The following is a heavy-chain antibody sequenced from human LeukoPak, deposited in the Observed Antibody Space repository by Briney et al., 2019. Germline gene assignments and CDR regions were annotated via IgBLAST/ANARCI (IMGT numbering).Heavy chain of an antibody. CDR2: IYPGDSEP. CDR1: GYRITSYW. J-gene: IGHJ4*02. V-gene: IGHV5-51*01. CDR3: ARVAEGSGYHYIDY. Sequence: GESLKISCKGSGYRITSYWIGWVRQKPGKGLEWMGIIYPGDSEPIDSPSFRGQVTLSADRSISTVYLQWSSLQASDTAMYYCARVAEGSGYHYIDYWGPGTLVTVSS. D-gene: IGHD3-22*01.